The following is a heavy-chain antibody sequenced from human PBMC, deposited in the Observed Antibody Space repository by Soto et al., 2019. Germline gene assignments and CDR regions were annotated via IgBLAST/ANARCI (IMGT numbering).Heavy chain of an antibody. Sequence: EVQLLESGGGLIQPGGSLRLSCAASGFTFSTHWMHWVRQAPGKGLVWVSRINSDGSTTNYVDSVKGRFTISRDNAKNTVYLQMNSLRAEDTAVYYCARVPTGGYDWVWGQGTLVIVSS. J-gene: IGHJ4*02. CDR3: ARVPTGGYDWV. V-gene: IGHV3-74*01. CDR2: INSDGSTT. D-gene: IGHD5-12*01. CDR1: GFTFSTHW.